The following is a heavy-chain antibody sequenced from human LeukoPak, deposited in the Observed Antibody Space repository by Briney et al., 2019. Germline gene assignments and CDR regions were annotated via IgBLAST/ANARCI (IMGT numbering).Heavy chain of an antibody. V-gene: IGHV4-34*01. J-gene: IGHJ4*02. CDR2: INHSGST. D-gene: IGHD3-10*01. CDR1: GGSFSGYY. CDR3: ASAETMVRGVGGY. Sequence: SETLSLTCAVYGGSFSGYYWSWIRHPPGKGLEWIGEINHSGSTNYNPSLKSRVTISVDTSKNQFSLKLSSVTAADTAVYYCASAETMVRGVGGYWGQGTLVTVSS.